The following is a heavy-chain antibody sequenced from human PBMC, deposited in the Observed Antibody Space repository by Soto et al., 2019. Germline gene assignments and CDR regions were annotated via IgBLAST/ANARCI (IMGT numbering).Heavy chain of an antibody. D-gene: IGHD6-19*01. J-gene: IGHJ4*02. CDR3: AGENSYIAVAGFVY. Sequence: GGSLRLSCAASGFTFNSHSINWVRQAPGRGLEWVSFISSRGTYMYYADSVNGRFTISRDNAKNSVYLQMNSLRAEDTAVYYCAGENSYIAVAGFVYWSQGTLDIVSS. CDR2: ISSRGTYM. V-gene: IGHV3-21*01. CDR1: GFTFNSHS.